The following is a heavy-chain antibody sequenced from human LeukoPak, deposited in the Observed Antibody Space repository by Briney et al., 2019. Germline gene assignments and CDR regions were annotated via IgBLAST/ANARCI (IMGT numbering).Heavy chain of an antibody. CDR3: ARHFYDYVWGSYRFDY. CDR2: INHSGST. CDR1: GGSFSGYY. D-gene: IGHD3-16*02. Sequence: SETLSLTCAVYGGSFSGYYWSWIRQPPGKGLEWIGEINHSGSTNYNPSLKSRVTISVDTSKNQFSLKLSSVTAADTAVYYCARHFYDYVWGSYRFDYWGRGTLVTVSS. J-gene: IGHJ4*02. V-gene: IGHV4-34*01.